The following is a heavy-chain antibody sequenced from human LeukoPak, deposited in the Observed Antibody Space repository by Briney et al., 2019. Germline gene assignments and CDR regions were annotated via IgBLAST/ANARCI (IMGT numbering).Heavy chain of an antibody. CDR2: ISAYNGNT. Sequence: ASVKDSCKASGYTFTSYGISWVRQAPGQGLEWMGWISAYNGNTNYAQKLQGRVTMTTDTSTSTAYMELRSLRSDDTAVYYCARAIGYWAPGPSDYWGQGTLVTVSS. CDR3: ARAIGYWAPGPSDY. V-gene: IGHV1-18*01. CDR1: GYTFTSYG. D-gene: IGHD6-13*01. J-gene: IGHJ4*02.